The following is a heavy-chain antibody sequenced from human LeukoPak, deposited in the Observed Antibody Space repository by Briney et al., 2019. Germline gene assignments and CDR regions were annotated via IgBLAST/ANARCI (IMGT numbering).Heavy chain of an antibody. CDR3: ARNLGSSGWYLPTDY. CDR1: GFTFSSYN. V-gene: IGHV3-21*01. Sequence: GGSLRLSCAASGFTFSSYNMNWVRQAPGKGLEWVSSISSSSSYIYYADSVKGRFTISRDNAKNSLYLQMNSLRAEDTAVYYCARNLGSSGWYLPTDYWGQGTLVTVSS. D-gene: IGHD6-19*01. CDR2: ISSSSSYI. J-gene: IGHJ4*02.